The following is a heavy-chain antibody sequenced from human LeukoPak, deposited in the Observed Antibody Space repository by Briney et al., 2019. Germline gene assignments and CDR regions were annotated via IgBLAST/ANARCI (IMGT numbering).Heavy chain of an antibody. V-gene: IGHV1-18*01. J-gene: IGHJ4*02. CDR2: ISAYNGNT. D-gene: IGHD3-9*01. Sequence: ASVKVSCKASGYTFTSYGISWVRQAPGQGLEWMGWISAYNGNTKYAQRLQGRVTMTTDTSTTTAYVELRSLRSDDTAVYYCARDLLQYFDWLTMAGYWGQGTLVSVSS. CDR1: GYTFTSYG. CDR3: ARDLLQYFDWLTMAGY.